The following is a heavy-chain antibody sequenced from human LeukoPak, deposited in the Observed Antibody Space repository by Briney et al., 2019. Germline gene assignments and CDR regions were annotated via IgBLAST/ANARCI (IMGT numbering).Heavy chain of an antibody. V-gene: IGHV3-23*01. D-gene: IGHD4-17*01. CDR1: GFTFSSYA. J-gene: IGHJ4*02. CDR3: ANRPRSDYLFDY. CDR2: ISGSGGST. Sequence: PGGSLRLSCAASGFTFSSYAMSWVRQAPGKGLEWVSAISGSGGSTYYADSVKGRFTISRDNSKNTLYLQMNSLRAEDTAVYYCANRPRSDYLFDYWGQGTLVTVSS.